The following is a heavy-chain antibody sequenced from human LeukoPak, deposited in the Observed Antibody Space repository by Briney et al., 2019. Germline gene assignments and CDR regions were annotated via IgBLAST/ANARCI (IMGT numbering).Heavy chain of an antibody. V-gene: IGHV3-23*01. CDR3: AKDWGYCSSTSCNKEDAFDI. D-gene: IGHD2-2*02. CDR2: ISGSGGST. Sequence: PGGSLRLSYAASGFTFSSYAMSWVRQAPGKGLEWVSAISGSGGSTCYADSVKGRFTISRDNSKNTLYLQMNSLRAEDTAVYYCAKDWGYCSSTSCNKEDAFDIWGQGTMVTVSS. J-gene: IGHJ3*02. CDR1: GFTFSSYA.